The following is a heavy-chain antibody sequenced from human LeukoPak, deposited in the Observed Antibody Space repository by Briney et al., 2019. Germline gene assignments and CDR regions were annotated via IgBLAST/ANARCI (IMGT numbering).Heavy chain of an antibody. CDR1: GCTFSSYA. J-gene: IGHJ4*02. V-gene: IGHV1-69*04. CDR2: IIPILGIA. Sequence: GSSVKVSCKASGCTFSSYAISWVRQAPGQGLEWMGRIIPILGIANYAQKFQGRVTITADKSTSTAYMELSSLRSEATAVYSCARRSVDIYYFDCWGQGPLVTASS. CDR3: ARRSVDIYYFDC. D-gene: IGHD3-10*01.